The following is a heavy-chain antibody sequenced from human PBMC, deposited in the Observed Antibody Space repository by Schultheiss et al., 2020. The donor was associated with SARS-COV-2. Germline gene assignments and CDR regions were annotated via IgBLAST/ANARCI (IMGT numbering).Heavy chain of an antibody. V-gene: IGHV3-23*01. CDR1: GFTFSSYA. J-gene: IGHJ6*02. D-gene: IGHD3-16*01. CDR2: ISGSGGRT. CDR3: AKRGVRFSGMDV. Sequence: GGSLRLSCAASGFTFSSYAMSWVRQAPGKGLEWVSAISGSGGRTYYADSVKGRFTISKDNSKNTLYLQMNSLRAEDTAVDYCAKRGVRFSGMDVWGQGTTVTVAS.